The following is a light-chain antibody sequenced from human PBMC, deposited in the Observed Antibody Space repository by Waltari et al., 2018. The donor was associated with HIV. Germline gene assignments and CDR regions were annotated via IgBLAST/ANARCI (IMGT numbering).Light chain of an antibody. Sequence: SSELTQDPAVSVALGQTVRITCQGDSLRSYYANWYQQKPGQAPVLVKYGKNNRPSGIPDRFSGSSSGNTASLTITGAQAEDEADYYCNSRDSSGNHHVFGTGTKVTVL. V-gene: IGLV3-19*01. CDR3: NSRDSSGNHHV. J-gene: IGLJ1*01. CDR2: GKN. CDR1: SLRSYY.